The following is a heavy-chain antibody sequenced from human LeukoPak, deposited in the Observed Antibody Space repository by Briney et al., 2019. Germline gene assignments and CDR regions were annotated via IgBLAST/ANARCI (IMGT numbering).Heavy chain of an antibody. CDR3: ARDRPVEGHYFYY. CDR1: GGSISSGSYY. Sequence: SETLSLTCTVSGGSISSGSYYWRWIRQPGGKGLEWIGRIYTSGSTNYNPSLKSRVTISVDTSKNHFSLKLSSVTAADTAVYYCARDRPVEGHYFYYWGQGTLVTVSS. CDR2: IYTSGST. V-gene: IGHV4-61*02. J-gene: IGHJ4*02.